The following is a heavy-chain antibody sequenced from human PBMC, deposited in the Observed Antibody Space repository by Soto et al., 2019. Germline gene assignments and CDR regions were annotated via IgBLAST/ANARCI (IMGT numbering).Heavy chain of an antibody. CDR2: IWNDGSNE. CDR3: ARDQTDSGGYSDS. V-gene: IGHV3-33*01. J-gene: IGHJ4*02. CDR1: GFTFSSYG. Sequence: GGSLRLSCEASGFTFSSYGMHWVRQSPGKGLEWVAIIWNDGSNEYYADSVKGRFTISRDNSKNTLYLQVSNLRAEDTAVYFCARDQTDSGGYSDSWGQGTLVTVSS. D-gene: IGHD3-22*01.